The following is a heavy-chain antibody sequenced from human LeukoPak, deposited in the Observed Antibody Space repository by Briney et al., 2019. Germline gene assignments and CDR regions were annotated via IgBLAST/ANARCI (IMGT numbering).Heavy chain of an antibody. CDR3: ARGSIAAAGFDY. J-gene: IGHJ4*02. CDR1: VYTFTSYY. Sequence: ASVTVSCKASVYTFTSYYMHWVRQAPGQGLEWMGIINPSGGSTSYAQKFQGRVTMTRDTSTSTVYMELSSLRSEDTAVYYCARGSIAAAGFDYWGQGTLVTVSS. D-gene: IGHD6-13*01. V-gene: IGHV1-46*01. CDR2: INPSGGST.